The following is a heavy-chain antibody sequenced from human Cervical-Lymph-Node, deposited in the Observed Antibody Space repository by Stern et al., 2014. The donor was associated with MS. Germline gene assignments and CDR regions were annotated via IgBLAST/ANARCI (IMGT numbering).Heavy chain of an antibody. V-gene: IGHV4-59*01. CDR3: ARAPYDYTKWYGMDV. Sequence: QLQLQESGPGLVKPSETLSLTCTVSGGSISSYYWSWIRQPPGKGLEWIGHIYSMGSTNYNPSLQSRVTISVDMSKNQFSLKLSSVSAADTAVYYCARAPYDYTKWYGMDVWGQGTTVTVSS. J-gene: IGHJ6*02. D-gene: IGHD4-11*01. CDR2: IYSMGST. CDR1: GGSISSYY.